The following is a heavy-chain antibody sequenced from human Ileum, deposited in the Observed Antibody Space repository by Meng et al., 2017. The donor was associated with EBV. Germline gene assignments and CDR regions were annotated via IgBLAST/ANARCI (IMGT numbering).Heavy chain of an antibody. CDR1: GPTFGSYW. J-gene: IGHJ2*01. Sequence: EVQLVESGGGLVQPRGSLRRSCAASGPTFGSYWMHWVRQAPGKGLVWVSRINSDGSGTSYADSVKGRFTISRDNAKNTVYLQMNSLRAEDTAVYYCARGGITFGGVLDPYWYFDIWGRGTLVTVAS. CDR3: ARGGITFGGVLDPYWYFDI. CDR2: INSDGSGT. D-gene: IGHD3-16*02. V-gene: IGHV3-74*01.